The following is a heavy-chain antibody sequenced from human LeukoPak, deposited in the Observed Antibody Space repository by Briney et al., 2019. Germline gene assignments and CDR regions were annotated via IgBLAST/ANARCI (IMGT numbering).Heavy chain of an antibody. J-gene: IGHJ4*02. CDR2: INPNSGGT. CDR3: ARAVDTAMVTAFDY. D-gene: IGHD5-18*01. V-gene: IGHV1-2*02. Sequence: ASVKVSCKASGYTFTGYYMHWVRQAPGQGLEWMGWINPNSGGTNYAQKFQGRVTMTRDTSISTAYMELSRLRSDDTAVYYCARAVDTAMVTAFDYWGQGTLVTVSS. CDR1: GYTFTGYY.